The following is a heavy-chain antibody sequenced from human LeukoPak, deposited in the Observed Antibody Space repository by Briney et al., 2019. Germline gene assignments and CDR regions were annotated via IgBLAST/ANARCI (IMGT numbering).Heavy chain of an antibody. CDR3: ARGPDYYDSSGYQGY. D-gene: IGHD3-22*01. CDR2: INPNSGGT. CDR1: GYTFTGYY. V-gene: IGHV1-2*02. J-gene: IGHJ4*02. Sequence: ASVKVSCKASGYTFTGYYMHWVRQAPGQGLEWMGWINPNSGGTNYAQKFQGRVTMTRDTSISTAYMELSRLRSDDTVVYYCARGPDYYDSSGYQGYWGQGTLVTVSS.